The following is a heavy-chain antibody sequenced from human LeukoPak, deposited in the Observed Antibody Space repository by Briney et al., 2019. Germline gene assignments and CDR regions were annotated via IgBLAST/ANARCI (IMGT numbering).Heavy chain of an antibody. J-gene: IGHJ4*02. D-gene: IGHD3-10*01. Sequence: GRSLRLSCVASGFTFTVYAMHWVRHPPAKGLGWVASIRYDGSTNDYASSVKGRFTISRDNSKNTLYLQIDSLRPEDTAVYYCAKAIARGADYWGQGTLVTVSS. CDR2: IRYDGSTN. CDR1: GFTFTVYA. CDR3: AKAIARGADY. V-gene: IGHV3-30*02.